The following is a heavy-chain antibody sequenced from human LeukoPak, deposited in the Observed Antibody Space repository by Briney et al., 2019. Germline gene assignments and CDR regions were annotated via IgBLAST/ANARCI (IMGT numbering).Heavy chain of an antibody. D-gene: IGHD5-18*01. CDR2: IRYDGSNK. CDR1: GFTFSSYG. V-gene: IGHV3-30*02. CDR3: ARGGYSYGYWSFDY. J-gene: IGHJ4*02. Sequence: PGGSLRLSCAASGFTFSSYGMHWVRQAPGKGLEWVAFIRYDGSNKYYADSVKGRFTISRDNSKNTLYLQMNSLRAEDTAVYYCARGGYSYGYWSFDYWGQGTLVTVSS.